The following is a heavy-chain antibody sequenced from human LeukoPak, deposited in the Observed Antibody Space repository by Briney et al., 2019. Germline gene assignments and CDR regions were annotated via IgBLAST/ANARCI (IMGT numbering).Heavy chain of an antibody. CDR2: IKKDGSEK. CDR3: ARHLSGVTGYTYGRGIDY. Sequence: GGSLRLSCAASGFTFSSYWMHWVRPAPGKGLEWVANIKKDGSEKYSVDSVKGRFTISRDNAKKSLYLQMNSLRAEDMAVYYCARHLSGVTGYTYGRGIDYWGQGTLVTVSS. J-gene: IGHJ4*02. V-gene: IGHV3-7*01. D-gene: IGHD5-18*01. CDR1: GFTFSSYW.